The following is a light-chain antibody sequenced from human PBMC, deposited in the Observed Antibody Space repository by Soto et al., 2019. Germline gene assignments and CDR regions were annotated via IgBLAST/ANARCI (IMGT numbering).Light chain of an antibody. J-gene: IGLJ2*01. CDR3: ATWDTRLSGLV. V-gene: IGLV1-51*01. CDR1: TSNIVNNF. CDR2: VNN. Sequence: QSVLTQPPSVSATPGQKVTISCSGNTSNIVNNFVSWYQHLPGAAPKLLIYVNNKRPSGVPERFSGSKGGSSATLGIAGLQTGDEADYYCATWDTRLSGLVFGGGTKLAVL.